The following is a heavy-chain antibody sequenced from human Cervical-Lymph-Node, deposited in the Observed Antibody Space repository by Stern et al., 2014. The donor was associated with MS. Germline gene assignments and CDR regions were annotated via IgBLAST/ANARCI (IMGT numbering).Heavy chain of an antibody. Sequence: QVQLVQSGAEVKKPGSSVKVSSKASGGSFRNYGIAWVRQATGQGLEVMGGIIPSIGTKDSATRFQGRGTINADDFTDVIYLEVNSLTSEDTAVYYCARDRSLGVTPFFDSWGLGTLVTVSS. D-gene: IGHD3-16*01. V-gene: IGHV1-69*01. J-gene: IGHJ4*02. CDR1: GGSFRNYG. CDR3: ARDRSLGVTPFFDS. CDR2: IIPSIGTK.